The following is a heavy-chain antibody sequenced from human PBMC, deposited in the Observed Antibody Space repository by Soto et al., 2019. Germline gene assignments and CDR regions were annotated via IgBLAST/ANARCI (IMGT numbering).Heavy chain of an antibody. CDR2: ISSSSSYI. V-gene: IGHV3-21*01. D-gene: IGHD2-8*01. J-gene: IGHJ6*02. CDR3: ARYCTNGVCYYYYYGMDL. Sequence: GGSLRLSCAASGFTFSSYSMNWVRQAPGKGLEWVSSISSSSSYIYYADSVKGRFTISRDNAKNSLYLQMNSLRAEDTAVYYCARYCTNGVCYYYYYGMDLWGQVTTVTVSS. CDR1: GFTFSSYS.